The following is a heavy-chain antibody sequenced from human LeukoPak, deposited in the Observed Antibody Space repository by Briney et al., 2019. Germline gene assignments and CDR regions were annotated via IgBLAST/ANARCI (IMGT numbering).Heavy chain of an antibody. V-gene: IGHV1-2*02. D-gene: IGHD6-19*01. Sequence: GASVKVSCKASGYTFTGYYMHWVRQAPGQGLKWMGWINPNSGGTNYAQKFQGRVTMTRDTSISTAYMELSRLRSDDTAVYYCARVQSRVYSSGWYGDSLSLYFQHWGQGTLVTVSS. CDR2: INPNSGGT. CDR1: GYTFTGYY. J-gene: IGHJ1*01. CDR3: ARVQSRVYSSGWYGDSLSLYFQH.